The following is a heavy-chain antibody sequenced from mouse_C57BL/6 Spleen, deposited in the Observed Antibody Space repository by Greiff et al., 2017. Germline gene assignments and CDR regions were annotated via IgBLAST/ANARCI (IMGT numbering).Heavy chain of an antibody. Sequence: QVQLQQSGAELARPGASVKLSCKASGYSFPSYGISWVKQRTGQGLEWIGEIYPSSGHTYYNEKFKGMVTLTADKFSSTAYMELRSLTSEDSAVYFCARKDYDPYFYAMDYRGQRTSVTVSS. J-gene: IGHJ4*01. CDR2: IYPSSGHT. CDR1: GYSFPSYG. CDR3: ARKDYDPYFYAMDY. V-gene: IGHV1-81*01. D-gene: IGHD2-4*01.